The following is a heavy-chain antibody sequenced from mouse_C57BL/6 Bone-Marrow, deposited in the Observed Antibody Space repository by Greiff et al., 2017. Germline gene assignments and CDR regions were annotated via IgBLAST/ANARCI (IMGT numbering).Heavy chain of an antibody. D-gene: IGHD1-1*01. J-gene: IGHJ3*01. CDR3: ARHETPSYYYGSSPFAY. CDR2: FYPGSGSI. V-gene: IGHV1-62-2*01. Sequence: QVQLQQSGAELVKPGASVKLSCKASGYTFTEYTIHWVKQRSGQGLEWIGWFYPGSGSIKYNEKFKDKATLTADKSSSTVYMELSRLTSEDSAVYFCARHETPSYYYGSSPFAYWGQGTLVTVSA. CDR1: GYTFTEYT.